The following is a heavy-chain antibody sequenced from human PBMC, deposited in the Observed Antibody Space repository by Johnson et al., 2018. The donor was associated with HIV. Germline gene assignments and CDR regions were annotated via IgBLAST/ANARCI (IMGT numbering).Heavy chain of an antibody. D-gene: IGHD7-27*01. CDR1: GFTFSSYA. V-gene: IGHV3-23*01. Sequence: VQLMESGGGVVQPGGSLRLSCAASGFTFSSYAMSWVRQAPGKGLEWVSAISGSGGSTYYADSVKGRFTISRDNSKNTLYLQMNSLRAEDTAVYYCAREAGDRFGGFDAFDIWGQGTMVTVSS. J-gene: IGHJ3*02. CDR2: ISGSGGST. CDR3: AREAGDRFGGFDAFDI.